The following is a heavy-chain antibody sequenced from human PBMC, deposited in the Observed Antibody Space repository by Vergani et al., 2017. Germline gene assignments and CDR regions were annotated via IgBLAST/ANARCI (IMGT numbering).Heavy chain of an antibody. J-gene: IGHJ3*01. D-gene: IGHD3-9*01. CDR2: IDLTGRT. V-gene: IGHV4-38-2*02. Sequence: QVQLQESGPRLVKPSETLSLICSVSGYSISSGNFWGWIRQPPGKGLEWLGTIDLTGRTHLSPSLKSRLTISVDTTKNQSSLRLTSATAANTAVYFCASDDISPAEIGPKNAFHVWGQGTRVSV. CDR1: GYSISSGNF. CDR3: ASDDISPAEIGPKNAFHV.